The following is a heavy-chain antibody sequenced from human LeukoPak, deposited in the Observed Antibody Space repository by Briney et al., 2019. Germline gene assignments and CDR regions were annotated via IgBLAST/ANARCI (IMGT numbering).Heavy chain of an antibody. V-gene: IGHV3-30*18. D-gene: IGHD5-12*01. CDR1: GFTFSSYG. CDR3: AKDPVARPTYYFDY. CDR2: ISYDGSNK. J-gene: IGHJ4*02. Sequence: GGSLRLSCAASGFTFSSYGMHWVRQAPGKGLEWVAVISYDGSNKYYADSVKGRFTISRDNSKSTLYLQMNSLRAEDTAVYYCAKDPVARPTYYFDYWGQGTLVTVSS.